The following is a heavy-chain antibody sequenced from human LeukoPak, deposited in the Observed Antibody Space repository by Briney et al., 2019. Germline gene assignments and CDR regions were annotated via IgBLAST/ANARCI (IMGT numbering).Heavy chain of an antibody. J-gene: IGHJ4*02. Sequence: GGSLRLSCTASGFTFSRHWISWVRQTPGKGLEWVANIKEDGSEQYYVGSVKGRFTMSRDNAKSSLYLQMNSLRAEDTAVYYCARDGDYVFDYWGQGTLVTVSS. CDR3: ARDGDYVFDY. CDR2: IKEDGSEQ. D-gene: IGHD4-17*01. V-gene: IGHV3-7*01. CDR1: GFTFSRHW.